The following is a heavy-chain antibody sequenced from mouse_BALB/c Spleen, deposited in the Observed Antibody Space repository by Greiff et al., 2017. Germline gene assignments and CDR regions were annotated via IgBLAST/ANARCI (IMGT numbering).Heavy chain of an antibody. CDR2: ISYDGSN. D-gene: IGHD1-1*01. CDR1: GYSITSGYY. V-gene: IGHV3-6*02. Sequence: EVKLVESGPGLVKPSQSLSLTCSVTGYSITSGYYWNWIRQFPGNKLEWMGYISYDGSNNYNPSLKNRISITRDTSKNQFFLKLNSVTTEDTATYYCARPHYYGSSSFAYWGQGTLVTVSA. J-gene: IGHJ3*01. CDR3: ARPHYYGSSSFAY.